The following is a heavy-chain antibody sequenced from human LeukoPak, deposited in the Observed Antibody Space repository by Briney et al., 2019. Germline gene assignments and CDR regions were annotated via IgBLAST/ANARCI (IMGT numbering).Heavy chain of an antibody. CDR2: IHYGGTS. CDR3: ARSIGWFDY. D-gene: IGHD6-19*01. V-gene: IGHV4-59*01. CDR1: GASNSSYY. Sequence: SETLSLTCTVSGASNSSYYWTWIRQPPGKGLEWIGYIHYGGTSNYNPSLKSRVTMSIDTSKKHFSLNLSSVTAADMAVYFCARSIGWFDYWGRGTLVTVSS. J-gene: IGHJ4*02.